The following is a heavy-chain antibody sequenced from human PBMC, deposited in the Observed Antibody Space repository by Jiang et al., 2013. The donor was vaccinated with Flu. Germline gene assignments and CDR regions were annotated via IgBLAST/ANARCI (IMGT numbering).Heavy chain of an antibody. J-gene: IGHJ5*02. CDR3: TYRQPYNGVWTSGWFGP. Sequence: KPTQTLTLTCTFSGFSLGTSGVGVGWVRQSPGKALEWLAFIYWHDDKRYNPSLKSRLTVTKDTSKNQVVLTISYMEPHDTGTYFCTYRQPYNGVWTSGWFGPWGQGLLVTVSS. CDR1: GFSLGTSGVG. V-gene: IGHV2-5*04. CDR2: IYWHDDK. D-gene: IGHD1-1*01.